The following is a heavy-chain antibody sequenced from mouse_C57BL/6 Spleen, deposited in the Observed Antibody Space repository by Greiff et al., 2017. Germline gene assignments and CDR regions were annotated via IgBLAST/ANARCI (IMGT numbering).Heavy chain of an antibody. CDR1: GYSITSGYY. J-gene: IGHJ4*01. Sequence: EVHLVESGPGLVKPSQSLSLTCSVTGYSITSGYYWNWIRQFPGNKLEWMGYISYDGSNNYNPSLKNRISITRDTSKNQFFLKLNSVTTEDTATYYCARGGLGPYAMDDWCQGTSVTVSS. V-gene: IGHV3-6*01. D-gene: IGHD4-1*01. CDR2: ISYDGSN. CDR3: ARGGLGPYAMDD.